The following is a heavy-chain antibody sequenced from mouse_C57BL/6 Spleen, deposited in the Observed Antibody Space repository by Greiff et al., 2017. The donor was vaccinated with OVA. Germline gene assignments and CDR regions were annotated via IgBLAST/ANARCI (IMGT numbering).Heavy chain of an antibody. Sequence: VQLQQPGAALVRPGSSVKLSCKASGYTFTSYWMHWVKQRPIQGLEWIGNIDPSDSETHYNQKFKDKATLTVDKSSSTAYMQLSSLTSEDSAVYYCARWGDYGFAYWGQGTLVTVSA. CDR2: IDPSDSET. D-gene: IGHD2-4*01. CDR1: GYTFTSYW. CDR3: ARWGDYGFAY. J-gene: IGHJ3*01. V-gene: IGHV1-52*01.